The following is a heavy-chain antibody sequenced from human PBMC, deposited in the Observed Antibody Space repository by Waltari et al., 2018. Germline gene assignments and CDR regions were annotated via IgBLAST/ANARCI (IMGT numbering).Heavy chain of an antibody. D-gene: IGHD2-2*01. V-gene: IGHV3-23*01. CDR2: ISGSGGST. J-gene: IGHJ6*02. Sequence: EVQLLESGGGLVQPGGSLRLSCAASGFTFSSYAMSWVRPAPGKGLEWVSAISGSGGSTYYADSVKGRFTISRDNSKNTLYLQMNSLRAEDTAVYYCAKERSTPPGNVVVPAAPDVWGQGTTVTVSS. CDR3: AKERSTPPGNVVVPAAPDV. CDR1: GFTFSSYA.